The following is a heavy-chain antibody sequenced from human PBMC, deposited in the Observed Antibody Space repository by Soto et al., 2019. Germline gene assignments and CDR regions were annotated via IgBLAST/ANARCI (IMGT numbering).Heavy chain of an antibody. CDR3: AHTVTRYDYFDY. CDR2: IYWDNDK. CDR1: GFSLSTKTVG. Sequence: QITLKESGPTVVKPTQTLTLTCTFSGFSLSTKTVGVGWIRQPPGKALEWLALIYWDNDKRYSQSLKNRLTIAMDTSKNLVILAMTNMGPADTATYYCAHTVTRYDYFDYWGHGSLVTVSS. J-gene: IGHJ4*01. V-gene: IGHV2-5*02. D-gene: IGHD4-17*01.